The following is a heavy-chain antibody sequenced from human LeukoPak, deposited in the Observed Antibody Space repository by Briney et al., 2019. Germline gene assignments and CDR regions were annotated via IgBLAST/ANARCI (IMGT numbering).Heavy chain of an antibody. J-gene: IGHJ3*02. CDR1: GFTFSSYE. D-gene: IGHD3-9*01. CDR3: ARDKGYYDILTGYSGNDAFDI. CDR2: ISSSGSTI. V-gene: IGHV3-48*03. Sequence: GGSLRLSCAASGFTFSSYEMNWVRQAPGKGLEWVSYISSSGSTIYYADSVKGRFTISRDNSKNTLYLQMNSLRAEDTAVYYCARDKGYYDILTGYSGNDAFDIWGQGTMVTVSS.